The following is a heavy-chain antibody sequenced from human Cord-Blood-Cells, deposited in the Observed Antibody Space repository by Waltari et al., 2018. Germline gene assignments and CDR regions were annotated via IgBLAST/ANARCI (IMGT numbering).Heavy chain of an antibody. CDR2: INPNSGGT. CDR3: AGAQPVLIVVVVAATFYAFDI. J-gene: IGHJ3*02. CDR1: GYTFTGYY. V-gene: IGHV1-2*02. D-gene: IGHD2-15*01. Sequence: QVQLVQSGAEVKKPGASVKVSCKASGYTFTGYYMPWVRQAPGQGLEWMGWINPNSGGTNYAQKFQGRVTMTRDTSISTAYMELSRLRSDDTAVYYCAGAQPVLIVVVVAATFYAFDIWGQGTMVTVSS.